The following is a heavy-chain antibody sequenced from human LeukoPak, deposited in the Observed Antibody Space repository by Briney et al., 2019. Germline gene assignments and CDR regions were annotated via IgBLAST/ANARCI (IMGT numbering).Heavy chain of an antibody. CDR2: IYYSGST. CDR3: ARALPYYDFWSGYYPYYFDY. D-gene: IGHD3-3*01. J-gene: IGHJ4*02. V-gene: IGHV4-39*07. Sequence: SETLSLTCTVSGGSIRTYYWGWIRQAPGKGLEWIGSIYYSGSTYYNPSLKSRVTISVDTSKNQFSLKLSSVTAADTAVYYCARALPYYDFWSGYYPYYFDYWGQGTLVTVSS. CDR1: GGSIRTYY.